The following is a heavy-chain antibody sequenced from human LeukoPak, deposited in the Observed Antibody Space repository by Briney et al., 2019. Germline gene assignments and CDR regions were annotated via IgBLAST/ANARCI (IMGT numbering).Heavy chain of an antibody. CDR2: IYYSGST. J-gene: IGHJ4*02. CDR1: GGSISSSSYY. CDR3: ARQAPGYSYGYVY. V-gene: IGHV4-39*01. Sequence: PSETLSLTCTVSGGSISSSSYYWGWIRQPPGEGLEWIGSIYYSGSTYYNPSLKSRVTISVDTSKNQFSLKLSSVTAADTAVYYCARQAPGYSYGYVYWGQGTLVTVSS. D-gene: IGHD5-18*01.